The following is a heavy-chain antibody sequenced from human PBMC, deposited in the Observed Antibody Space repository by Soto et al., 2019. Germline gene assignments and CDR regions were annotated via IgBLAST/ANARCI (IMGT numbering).Heavy chain of an antibody. CDR1: GGSFSSYH. D-gene: IGHD5-18*01. CDR3: ARGYDTALAPIF. J-gene: IGHJ4*02. V-gene: IGHV4-34*01. Sequence: SETLSLTCAVYGGSFSSYHWSWIRQTPGKGLEWIGEINHLTTTNYNPSLKSRVIISLDTPKNQFSLKLSSVTAADTAVYYCARGYDTALAPIFWGQGILVTVLL. CDR2: INHLTTT.